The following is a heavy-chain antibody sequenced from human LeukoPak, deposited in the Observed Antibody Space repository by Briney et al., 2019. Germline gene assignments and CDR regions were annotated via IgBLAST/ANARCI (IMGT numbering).Heavy chain of an antibody. CDR1: DGSISSYY. V-gene: IGHV4-4*07. D-gene: IGHD2-2*02. J-gene: IGHJ4*02. CDR2: IYTSGST. Sequence: SETLSLTCTVSDGSISSYYWSWIRQPAGKGLEWIGRIYTSGSTNYNPSLKSRVTISVDTSKNQFSLKLSSVTAADTAVYYCARHNRTLLYHAYYFDYWGQGTLVTVSS. CDR3: ARHNRTLLYHAYYFDY.